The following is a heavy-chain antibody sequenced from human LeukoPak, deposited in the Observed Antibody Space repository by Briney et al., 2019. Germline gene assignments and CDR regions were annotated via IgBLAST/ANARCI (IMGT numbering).Heavy chain of an antibody. CDR2: INHSGST. D-gene: IGHD3-22*01. Sequence: SETLSLTCAVYGGSFSGYYWSWIRQPPGKGLEWIGEINHSGSTNYNPSLKSRVTISVDTSKNPFSLKLSSVTAADTAVYYCARVRGAYYYDSSGYQTRTPFDYWGQGTLVTVSS. V-gene: IGHV4-34*01. CDR3: ARVRGAYYYDSSGYQTRTPFDY. J-gene: IGHJ4*02. CDR1: GGSFSGYY.